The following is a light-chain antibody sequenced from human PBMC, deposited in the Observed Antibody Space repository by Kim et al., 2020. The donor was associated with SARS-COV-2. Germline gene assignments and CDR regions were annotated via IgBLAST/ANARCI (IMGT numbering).Light chain of an antibody. V-gene: IGKV3-20*01. J-gene: IGKJ4*02. Sequence: EIVLTQSPGTLSLSPGERATLSCRASQTVSSNSLAWYQQKPGQAPRLLIYSASSRANGIPDTFSGSGSGTDFTLTISRLEPEDFAVYYCQQYGSPPLTFGGGTKVDIK. CDR2: SAS. CDR3: QQYGSPPLT. CDR1: QTVSSNS.